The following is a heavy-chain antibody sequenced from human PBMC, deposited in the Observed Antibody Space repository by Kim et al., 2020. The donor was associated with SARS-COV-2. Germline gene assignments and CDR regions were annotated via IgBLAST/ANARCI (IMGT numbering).Heavy chain of an antibody. J-gene: IGHJ4*02. Sequence: GGSLRLSCAASGFTFSNYGMHWVRQAPGKGLEWVAVISYDGSNKYYADSVKGRFTISRDNSKNTLYLQMNSLRAEDTAVYYCAKGVVTLWWGVDYCGQGTLGSVSS. CDR3: AKGVVTLWWGVDY. CDR2: ISYDGSNK. V-gene: IGHV3-30*18. CDR1: GFTFSNYG. D-gene: IGHD2-21*01.